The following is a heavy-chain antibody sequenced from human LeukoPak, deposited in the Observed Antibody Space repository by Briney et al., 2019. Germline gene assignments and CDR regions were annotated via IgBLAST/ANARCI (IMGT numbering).Heavy chain of an antibody. CDR2: INHSGST. J-gene: IGHJ4*02. V-gene: IGHV4-34*01. Sequence: SETLSLTCAVYGGSFSGYYWSWIRQPPGKGLEWIGEINHSGSTNYNPSLKSRVTISVDTSKNQFSLKLSSVTAADTAVYYCARGRGSGYLYDYWGQGTLVTVSS. D-gene: IGHD3-22*01. CDR3: ARGRGSGYLYDY. CDR1: GGSFSGYY.